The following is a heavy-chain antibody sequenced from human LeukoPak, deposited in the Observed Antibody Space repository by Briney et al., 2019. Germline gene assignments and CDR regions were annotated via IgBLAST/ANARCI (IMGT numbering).Heavy chain of an antibody. CDR1: GFTFSTFA. V-gene: IGHV3-23*01. Sequence: PGGSLRLSCAASGFTFSTFAMIWVRQPPGKGLEWVSSIFPSGGEIHYADSVRGRFTISRDNSKSTLSLQINSLRAEDTAIYYCAKEGDYCSSTICYADYWGQGALVTVSS. J-gene: IGHJ4*02. CDR2: IFPSGGEI. D-gene: IGHD2-2*01. CDR3: AKEGDYCSSTICYADY.